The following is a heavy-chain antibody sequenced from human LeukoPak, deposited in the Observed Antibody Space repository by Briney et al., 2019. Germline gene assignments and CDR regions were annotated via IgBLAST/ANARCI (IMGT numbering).Heavy chain of an antibody. CDR2: IIPILGIA. V-gene: IGHV1-69*04. J-gene: IGHJ4*02. CDR3: AVHKKRDGKQCLVHSSFDY. Sequence: GASVKVSCKASGGTFSSYAISWVRQAPGQGLEWMGRIIPILGIANYAQEFQGRVTITADKSTSTAYMELSSLRSEDTAVYYCAVHKKRDGKQCLVHSSFDYWGQGTLVTVSS. CDR1: GGTFSSYA. D-gene: IGHD6-19*01.